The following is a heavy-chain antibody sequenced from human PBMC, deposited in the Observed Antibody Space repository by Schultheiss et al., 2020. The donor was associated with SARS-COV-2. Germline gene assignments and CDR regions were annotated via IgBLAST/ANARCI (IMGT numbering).Heavy chain of an antibody. V-gene: IGHV6-1*01. Sequence: SQTLSLTCAISGDSVSSNSAAWNWIRQSPSRGLEWLGRTYYRSKWYNDYAVSVKSRITINPDTSKNQFSLKLSSVTAADTAVYYCARGVRGQWLRLFSALETKLYFDYWGQGTLVTVSS. D-gene: IGHD5-12*01. CDR2: TYYRSKWYN. CDR1: GDSVSSNSAA. J-gene: IGHJ4*02. CDR3: ARGVRGQWLRLFSALETKLYFDY.